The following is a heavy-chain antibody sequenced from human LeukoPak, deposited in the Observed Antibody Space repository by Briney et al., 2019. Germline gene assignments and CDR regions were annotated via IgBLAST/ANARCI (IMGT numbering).Heavy chain of an antibody. D-gene: IGHD3-22*01. CDR1: GYTLTELS. CDR3: ATLIPTYYYDSSGFDY. J-gene: IGHJ4*02. Sequence: ASVKVSCMVSGYTLTELSMHWVRQAPGKGLEWMGGFDPEDGETIYAQKFQGRVTMTEDTSTDTAYMELSSLRPEDTAVYYCATLIPTYYYDSSGFDYWGQGTLVTVSS. V-gene: IGHV1-24*01. CDR2: FDPEDGET.